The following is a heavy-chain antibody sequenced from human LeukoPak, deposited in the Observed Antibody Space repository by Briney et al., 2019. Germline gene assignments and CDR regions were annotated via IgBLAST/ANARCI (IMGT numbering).Heavy chain of an antibody. CDR3: ATRDIVVVPAATHDAFDI. J-gene: IGHJ3*02. CDR1: GFTFSSYA. V-gene: IGHV3-23*01. Sequence: GGSLRLSCAASGFTFSSYATGWVRQAPGKGLEWVSAISGSGGSTYYADSVKGRFTISRDNSTSTLYLQMSSLRAEDTVVYYSATRDIVVVPAATHDAFDIWGQGTMVSVSS. CDR2: ISGSGGST. D-gene: IGHD2-2*01.